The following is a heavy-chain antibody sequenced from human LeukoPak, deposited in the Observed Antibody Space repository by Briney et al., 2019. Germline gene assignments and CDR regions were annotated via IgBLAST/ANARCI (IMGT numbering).Heavy chain of an antibody. J-gene: IGHJ4*02. Sequence: SETLSLTCTVSGGSISGYYWSWIRQPPGKGLEWIGYIYYGGRTHYNPSLQSRVTISVDTSKNQFSLKLNSVTAADTAVYYCARAGPRRDGYDADYWGQGTLVSVSS. CDR1: GGSISGYY. V-gene: IGHV4-59*01. CDR3: ARAGPRRDGYDADY. D-gene: IGHD5-24*01. CDR2: IYYGGRT.